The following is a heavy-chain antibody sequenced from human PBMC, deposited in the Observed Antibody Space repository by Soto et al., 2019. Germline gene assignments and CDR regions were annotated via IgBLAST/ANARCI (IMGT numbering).Heavy chain of an antibody. D-gene: IGHD3-3*01. CDR3: ARVMSTMEGLLAYYMDV. Sequence: GGSLRLSCAASGFTFSSYSMNWVRQAPGKGLEWVSSISSSSSYINYADSVKGRYTISRDNAKNSLYRQMDSLRSEDTAVYYCARVMSTMEGLLAYYMDVWGKGTTVTVSS. CDR1: GFTFSSYS. V-gene: IGHV3-21*01. CDR2: ISSSSSYI. J-gene: IGHJ6*03.